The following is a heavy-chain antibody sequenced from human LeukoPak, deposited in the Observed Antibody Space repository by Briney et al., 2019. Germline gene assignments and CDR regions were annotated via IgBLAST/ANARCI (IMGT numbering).Heavy chain of an antibody. CDR3: ARAKPKNMVRGLIMRRESRYYFDY. J-gene: IGHJ4*02. CDR2: ISSSRNYI. CDR1: GFTFSSYT. V-gene: IGHV3-21*04. D-gene: IGHD3-10*01. Sequence: GGSLRLSCAASGFTFSSYTMDWVRQAPGKGLEWVSSISSSRNYIYYADSVKGRFTISRDNSKSTLYIQMNSLRAEDTAVYYCARAKPKNMVRGLIMRRESRYYFDYWGQGTLVTVSS.